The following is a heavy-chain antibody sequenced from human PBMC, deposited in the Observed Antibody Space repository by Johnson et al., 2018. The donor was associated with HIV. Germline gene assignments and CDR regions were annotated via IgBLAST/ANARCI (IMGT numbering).Heavy chain of an antibody. CDR3: ARDRGYLDAFDI. D-gene: IGHD1-26*01. CDR1: GFSFSNYG. CDR2: IHFDGSHK. V-gene: IGHV3-30*02. J-gene: IGHJ3*02. Sequence: QMQLVESGGGVVQPGGSLRLTCKGSGFSFSNYGIHWVRQAPGKGLEWVTFIHFDGSHKYSADFVKGRFTISRDTSKNTLYLQMNSLRAEDTAVFYCARDRGYLDAFDIWGQGTMVTVSS.